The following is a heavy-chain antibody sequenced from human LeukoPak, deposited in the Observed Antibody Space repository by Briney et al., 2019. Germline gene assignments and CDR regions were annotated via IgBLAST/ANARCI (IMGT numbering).Heavy chain of an antibody. CDR1: GFTSRSYW. J-gene: IGHJ4*02. CDR2: IKQVGGEK. V-gene: IGHV3-7*05. D-gene: IGHD2-2*01. CDR3: ARNQRYCSSSSCPWEPFDY. Sequence: GGSLRLSCAAPGFTSRSYWMSWVRQALGKGLGWVANIKQVGGEKYYVDSVKGRFTISRDNAKNSLYLQMNSLRAEDTAVYYCARNQRYCSSSSCPWEPFDYWGQGTLVTVSS.